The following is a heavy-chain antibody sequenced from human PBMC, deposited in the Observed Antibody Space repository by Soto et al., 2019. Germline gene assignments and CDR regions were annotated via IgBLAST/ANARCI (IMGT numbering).Heavy chain of an antibody. CDR3: ERHAWIELWLAYCDSSAHKGWFDP. D-gene: IGHD5-18*01. J-gene: IGHJ5*02. V-gene: IGHV4-39*01. Sequence: SETLCLTCTVSGGSISSSSYYCGWIRQPPGKGLEWLVRIYYSGSTYYNPSLKSRVTISVXTSKNQFSLKLSSVTAADTAVYYCERHAWIELWLAYCDSSAHKGWFDPWGQGTLVTVYS. CDR2: IYYSGST. CDR1: GGSISSSSYY.